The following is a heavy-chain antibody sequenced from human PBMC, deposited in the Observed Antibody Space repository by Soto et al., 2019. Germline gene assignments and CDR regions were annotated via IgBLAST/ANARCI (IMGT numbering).Heavy chain of an antibody. CDR2: IYYSGST. J-gene: IGHJ5*02. Sequence: QVQLQESGPGLVKPSETLSLTCTVSGGSISSYYWSWIRQPPGKGLEWIGYIYYSGSTTYNPSLMSRLTISLATSKNQFSLKLSSVTAADTAVYYCARDGSSWSSISFDPWGQGTLVTVSS. CDR1: GGSISSYY. D-gene: IGHD6-13*01. V-gene: IGHV4-59*01. CDR3: ARDGSSWSSISFDP.